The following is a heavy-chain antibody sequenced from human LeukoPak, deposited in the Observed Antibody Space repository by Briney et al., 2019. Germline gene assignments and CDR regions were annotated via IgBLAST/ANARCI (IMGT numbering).Heavy chain of an antibody. Sequence: GGSLRLSRAASGFTFSSYAMHWVRQAPGKGLEWVAVISYDGSNKYYADSVKGRFTISRDNSKNTLYLQMNSLRAEDTAVYYCARGRGMATTRPLDYWGQGTLVTVSS. CDR2: ISYDGSNK. CDR3: ARGRGMATTRPLDY. CDR1: GFTFSSYA. D-gene: IGHD5-24*01. J-gene: IGHJ4*02. V-gene: IGHV3-30-3*01.